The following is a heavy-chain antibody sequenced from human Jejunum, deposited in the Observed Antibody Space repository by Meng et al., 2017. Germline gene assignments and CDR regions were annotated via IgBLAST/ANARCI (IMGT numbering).Heavy chain of an antibody. Sequence: GESLKISCAASGFTFGNYAMRWVRQAPGKGLGWVSVISDSGGVTFYADSVKGRFTISRDNSKNTLFLQMKSLRAEDTALYYCARVVLGAAHRVFDYWGQGILVTVSS. CDR3: ARVVLGAAHRVFDY. D-gene: IGHD3-16*01. J-gene: IGHJ4*02. CDR1: GFTFGNYA. V-gene: IGHV3-23*01. CDR2: ISDSGGVT.